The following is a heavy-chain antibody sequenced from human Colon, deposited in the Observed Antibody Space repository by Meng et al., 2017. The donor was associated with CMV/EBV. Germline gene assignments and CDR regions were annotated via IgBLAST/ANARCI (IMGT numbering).Heavy chain of an antibody. J-gene: IGHJ6*02. CDR2: ISGSGGTR. Sequence: GGSLSLSCAASGFTFSNYVMTWVRQAPGKGLEWVSGISGSGGTRDYADSVKGRFTMSRDNSENTVYLQMNSLRDEDTAVYYCAKDLVREIVPGAFVLDVWGQGTTVTVSS. CDR1: GFTFSNYV. V-gene: IGHV3-23*01. CDR3: AKDLVREIVPGAFVLDV. D-gene: IGHD2-2*01.